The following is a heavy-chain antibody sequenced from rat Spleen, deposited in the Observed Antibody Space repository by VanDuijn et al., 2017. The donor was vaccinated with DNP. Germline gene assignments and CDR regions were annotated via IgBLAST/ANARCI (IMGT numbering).Heavy chain of an antibody. Sequence: EVQLQESGPGLVKPSQSLSLTCSVTGYSITSKYWAWIRKFPGNKMEWMGYISYSGNTSYNPSLKSRISITRDTSKNQFFLQLNSVTTEDTATYYCARAYYDGTYYPNWYFDFWGPGTMVTVSS. CDR3: ARAYYDGTYYPNWYFDF. CDR2: ISYSGNT. V-gene: IGHV3-1*01. D-gene: IGHD1-12*02. CDR1: GYSITSKY. J-gene: IGHJ1*01.